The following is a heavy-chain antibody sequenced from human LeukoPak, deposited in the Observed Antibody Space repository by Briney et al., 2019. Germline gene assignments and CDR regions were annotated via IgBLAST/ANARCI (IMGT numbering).Heavy chain of an antibody. V-gene: IGHV3-15*01. CDR1: GFTFSDAW. D-gene: IGHD2-21*02. J-gene: IGHJ4*02. CDR2: IKRKTDGGTT. Sequence: GGSLRLSCAASGFTFSDAWMSWVRQAPGKGLEWVGRIKRKTDGGTTSYAAPVKGRFTISRDDSKNTLYLQMNSLKTEDTAVFYCVTENRYFDYWGQGTLVTVSS. CDR3: VTENRYFDY.